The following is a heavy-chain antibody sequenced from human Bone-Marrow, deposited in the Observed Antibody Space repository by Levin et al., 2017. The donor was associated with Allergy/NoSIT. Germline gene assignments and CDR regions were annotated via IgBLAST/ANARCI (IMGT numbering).Heavy chain of an antibody. CDR1: GHSFANYG. D-gene: IGHD5-12*01. CDR3: ARDRGYGDYVDS. J-gene: IGHJ4*02. V-gene: IGHV1-18*01. Sequence: PLASVKVSCKSSGHSFANYGFSWVRQAPGQGLEWLGYISSYNGHTQYAEKLQDRVSMTRDTSTTTVYLELRSLRSDDTAVYYCARDRGYGDYVDSWGQGTPVSVSS. CDR2: ISSYNGHT.